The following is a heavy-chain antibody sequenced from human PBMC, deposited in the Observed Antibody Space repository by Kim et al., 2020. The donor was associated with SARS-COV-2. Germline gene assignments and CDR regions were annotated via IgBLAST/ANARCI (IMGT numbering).Heavy chain of an antibody. J-gene: IGHJ6*03. D-gene: IGHD3-22*01. Sequence: GGSLRLSCAASGFTFSSYAMSWVRQAPGKGLEWVSAISGSGGSTYYADSVKGRFTISRDNSKNTLYLQMNSLRAEDTAVYYCAKRAYYYDSSGYVYYYYYMDVWGKGTTVTVSS. CDR3: AKRAYYYDSSGYVYYYYYMDV. V-gene: IGHV3-23*01. CDR2: ISGSGGST. CDR1: GFTFSSYA.